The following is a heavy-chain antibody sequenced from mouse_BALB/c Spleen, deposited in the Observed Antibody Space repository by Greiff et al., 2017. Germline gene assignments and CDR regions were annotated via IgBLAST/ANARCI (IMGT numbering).Heavy chain of an antibody. Sequence: QVQLKESGPGLVAPSQSLSITCTVSGFSLTSYGVHWVRQPPGKGLEWLGVIWAGGSTNYNSALMSRLSISKDNSKSQVFLKMNSLQTDDTAMYYCARKRAYGNYGYYAMDYWGQGTSVTVSS. D-gene: IGHD2-1*01. V-gene: IGHV2-9*02. J-gene: IGHJ4*01. CDR2: IWAGGST. CDR3: ARKRAYGNYGYYAMDY. CDR1: GFSLTSYG.